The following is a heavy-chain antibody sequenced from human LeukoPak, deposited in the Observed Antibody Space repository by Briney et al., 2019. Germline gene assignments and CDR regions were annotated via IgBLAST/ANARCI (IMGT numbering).Heavy chain of an antibody. J-gene: IGHJ4*02. V-gene: IGHV3-23*01. CDR2: ISGSGIST. Sequence: GGSLTLSCAASVCTFSSYAMSWVRQAPGKGLEWVSAISGSGISTYYADPVKSRFSISRDNSKNTLFLQMNSLRAEDTAVYYCAKESKDYGADVTEDLDYFDYWGQGTLVTVSS. D-gene: IGHD4/OR15-4a*01. CDR1: VCTFSSYA. CDR3: AKESKDYGADVTEDLDYFDY.